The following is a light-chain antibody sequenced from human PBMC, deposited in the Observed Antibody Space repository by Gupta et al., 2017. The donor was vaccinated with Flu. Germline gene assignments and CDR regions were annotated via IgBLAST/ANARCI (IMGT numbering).Light chain of an antibody. CDR3: QQYNNWPPGNS. CDR1: QSVSSN. V-gene: IGKV3-15*01. J-gene: IGKJ2*03. CDR2: GAS. Sequence: EIVMTQSPATLSVSPGERATPSCRASQSVSSNLAWYQQKPGQAPRLLIYGASTRATGIPARFSGSGSGTEFTLTISSLQSEDFAVYYCQQYNNWPPGNSFGQGTQLEIK.